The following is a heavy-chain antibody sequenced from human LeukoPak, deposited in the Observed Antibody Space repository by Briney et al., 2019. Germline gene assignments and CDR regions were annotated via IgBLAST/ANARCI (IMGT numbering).Heavy chain of an antibody. CDR2: IWYDGSNK. CDR3: ARDSAIFGVVNYYFDY. J-gene: IGHJ4*02. V-gene: IGHV3-33*01. CDR1: GFTFSSYG. D-gene: IGHD3-3*01. Sequence: PGGSLRLSCAASGFTFSSYGMHWVRQAPGKGLEWVAVIWYDGSNKYFTDSVKGRFTISRDNSKNTLYLQMNSLRAEDTAVYYCARDSAIFGVVNYYFDYWGQGTLVTVSS.